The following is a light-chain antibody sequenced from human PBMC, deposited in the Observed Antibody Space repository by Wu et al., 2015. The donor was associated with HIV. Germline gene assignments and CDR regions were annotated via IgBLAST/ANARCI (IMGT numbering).Light chain of an antibody. Sequence: EIVLTQSPGTLSLSPGERATLSCRASQSVSSSYLAWYQQKPGQAPRLLIYGASSRATGIPDRFSGSGSGTDFTLTISRLEPEDLAVYYCQQRSNWPPWTFGQGTKVEIK. CDR2: GAS. J-gene: IGKJ1*01. V-gene: IGKV3D-20*02. CDR3: QQRSNWPPWT. CDR1: QSVSSSY.